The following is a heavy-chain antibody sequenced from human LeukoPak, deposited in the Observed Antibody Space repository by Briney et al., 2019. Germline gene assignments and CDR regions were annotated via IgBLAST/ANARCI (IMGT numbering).Heavy chain of an antibody. CDR3: ARDRGYKGLNWFDP. V-gene: IGHV1-69*13. J-gene: IGHJ5*02. Sequence: GASVKVSCKASGGTFSSYAISWVRQAPGQGLEWMGGIIPIFGTANYAQKFQGRVTITADESTSTAYMELSSLRSEDTAVYYCARDRGYKGLNWFDPWGQGTLVTVSS. CDR2: IIPIFGTA. CDR1: GGTFSSYA. D-gene: IGHD3-10*01.